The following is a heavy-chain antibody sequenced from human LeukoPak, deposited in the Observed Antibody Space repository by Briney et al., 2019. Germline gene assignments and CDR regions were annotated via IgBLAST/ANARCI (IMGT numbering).Heavy chain of an antibody. CDR1: GFTFSSYA. D-gene: IGHD5-18*01. V-gene: IGHV3-23*01. J-gene: IGHJ6*02. CDR2: ISGSGGST. CDR3: AKRSIPYGYEMDV. Sequence: GGSLRLSCAASGFTFSSYAMSWVRQAPGKGLEWVSAISGSGGSTYYADSVKGRFTISRDNSKNTLYLQMNSLRAEDTAVYYWAKRSIPYGYEMDVWGQGTTVTVSS.